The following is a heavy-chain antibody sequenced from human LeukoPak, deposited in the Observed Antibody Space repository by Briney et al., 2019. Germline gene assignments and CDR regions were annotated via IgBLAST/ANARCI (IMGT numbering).Heavy chain of an antibody. J-gene: IGHJ4*02. CDR2: ISPDSNYK. CDR3: VRGGYRGFDYEY. V-gene: IGHV3-21*01. D-gene: IGHD5-12*01. CDR1: GFTFSTYS. Sequence: IPGGSLRLSCAASGFTFSTYSMNWLRLAPGKGLEWVSSISPDSNYKYYVDSVRGRFTISRDNAKSSLYPQMNSLRAEDTAVYYCVRGGYRGFDYEYWGQGTLVTVSS.